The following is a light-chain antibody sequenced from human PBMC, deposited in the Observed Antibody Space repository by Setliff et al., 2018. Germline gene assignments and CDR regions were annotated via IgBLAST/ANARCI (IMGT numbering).Light chain of an antibody. V-gene: IGLV2-14*03. J-gene: IGLJ2*01. CDR1: SGDVGGYNY. CDR2: DVT. Sequence: QSVLTQPASVSGSPGQSITISCTGTSGDVGGYNYVSWYQQHPGKAPKLMIYDVTKRPSGVSNRFSGSKSGNTASLTISGLQAEDEADYYCSSCASSSTLVFGGGTKVTVL. CDR3: SSCASSSTLV.